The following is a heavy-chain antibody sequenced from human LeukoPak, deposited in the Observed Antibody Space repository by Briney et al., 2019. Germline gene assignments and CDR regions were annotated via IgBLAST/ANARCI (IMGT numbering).Heavy chain of an antibody. CDR2: ISGSGRTT. Sequence: PGGSPRLSCAASGFTFSNHAMSWVRQAPGKGLQWASVISGSGRTTEYADSVKGRFTISRDNSKNTLSLQMNSLRVEDTAIYYCAKNVVVKRYFDYWGQGTLITVSS. CDR3: AKNVVVKRYFDY. D-gene: IGHD2-15*01. CDR1: GFTFSNHA. V-gene: IGHV3-23*01. J-gene: IGHJ4*02.